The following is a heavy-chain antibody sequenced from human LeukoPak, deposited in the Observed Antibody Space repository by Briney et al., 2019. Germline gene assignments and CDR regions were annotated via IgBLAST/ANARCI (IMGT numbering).Heavy chain of an antibody. D-gene: IGHD2-15*01. CDR1: GFTFSNAW. Sequence: GGSLRLSCAASGFTFSNAWMSWVRQAPGKGLEWVGRIKSKTDGGTTDYAAPVKGRFTISRDDSKNTLYLQMNSLKTEDTAVYYCTTDLWGCSGGSCYSLGDYWGQGTLVTVSS. CDR2: IKSKTDGGTT. CDR3: TTDLWGCSGGSCYSLGDY. V-gene: IGHV3-15*01. J-gene: IGHJ4*02.